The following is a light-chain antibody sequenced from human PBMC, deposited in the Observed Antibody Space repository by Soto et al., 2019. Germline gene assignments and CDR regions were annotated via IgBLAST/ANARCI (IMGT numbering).Light chain of an antibody. CDR1: SSDVGSYNL. CDR3: FSYAGSSTYV. Sequence: QSALTQPASVSGSPGQSITISCTGTSSDVGSYNLVSWYQQHPGKAPKLMIYEGSKRPSGVSDRFSGSKSDNTASLTMSGLRPEDEADYYCFSYAGSSTYVFGSGTKVTVL. J-gene: IGLJ1*01. V-gene: IGLV2-23*01. CDR2: EGS.